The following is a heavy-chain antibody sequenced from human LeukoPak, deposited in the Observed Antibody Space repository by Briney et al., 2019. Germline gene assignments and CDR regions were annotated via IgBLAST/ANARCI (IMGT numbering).Heavy chain of an antibody. D-gene: IGHD3-10*01. J-gene: IGHJ4*02. CDR1: GGSVSTYC. CDR2: GYFSWST. CDR3: ARSALDTSGSYYNPQPFDY. V-gene: IGHV4-59*02. Sequence: PSETLSLTCTVSGGSVSTYCWSWIRQPPRPGLGLIGYGYFSWSTNYNPSLKSRVTISVDSSKNQFSLKLTSVTAADPAVYYCARSALDTSGSYYNPQPFDYWGQGTLVTVSS.